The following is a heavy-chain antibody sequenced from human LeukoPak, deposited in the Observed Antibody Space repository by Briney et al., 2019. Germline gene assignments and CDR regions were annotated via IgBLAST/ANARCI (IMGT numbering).Heavy chain of an antibody. J-gene: IGHJ3*02. D-gene: IGHD6-19*01. Sequence: SETLSLTCAVSGDSISSGGYSWSWIRQPPGKGLEWIGYIYYSGSTYYNPSLKSRVTISVDTSKNQFSLKLSSVTAADTAVYYCARDGDSSGWPDAFDIWGQGTMVTVSS. CDR3: ARDGDSSGWPDAFDI. CDR1: GDSISSGGYS. CDR2: IYYSGST. V-gene: IGHV4-30-4*07.